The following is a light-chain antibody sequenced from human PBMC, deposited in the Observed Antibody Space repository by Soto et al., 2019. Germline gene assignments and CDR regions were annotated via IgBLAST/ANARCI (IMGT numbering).Light chain of an antibody. Sequence: DVVVTQSPLSLPVTLGQPASISCRSTQTLVDRDGNTYLHWFHQRPGQSPRRLIYKVSNRDSGVPDRFSGSGSGTDFTLKISRMEAEDVGVYFCMQDTHWPPTFGQGTTVEI. CDR2: KVS. CDR1: QTLVDRDGNTY. CDR3: MQDTHWPPT. V-gene: IGKV2-30*01. J-gene: IGKJ1*01.